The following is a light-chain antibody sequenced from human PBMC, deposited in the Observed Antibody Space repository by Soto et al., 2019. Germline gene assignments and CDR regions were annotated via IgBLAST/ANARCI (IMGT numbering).Light chain of an antibody. Sequence: DIQMTQSPSTLSASVGDRVTITCRASQSISTWLAWYQQKPGKAPNLLIYKASSLASGVPPRFSGSGSGTDFTLTISSLQPDDFATYYCQQYNSYPRAFGQGTKVEI. V-gene: IGKV1-5*03. J-gene: IGKJ1*01. CDR2: KAS. CDR1: QSISTW. CDR3: QQYNSYPRA.